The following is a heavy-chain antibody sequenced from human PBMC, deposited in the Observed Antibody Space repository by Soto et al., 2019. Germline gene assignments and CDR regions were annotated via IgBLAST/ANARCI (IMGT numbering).Heavy chain of an antibody. Sequence: EVQLLESGGGLVQPGGSLRLSCAASGFTYSSHAMSWVRQAPGKGLEWVSAISGSGVRTYYADSVKGRFTISRDNSKNTLYVQMHSLRAEDTALYYCVRGTNRDYYFYGMDVWGQGTTVTVSS. J-gene: IGHJ6*02. CDR2: ISGSGVRT. V-gene: IGHV3-23*01. D-gene: IGHD1-1*01. CDR1: GFTYSSHA. CDR3: VRGTNRDYYFYGMDV.